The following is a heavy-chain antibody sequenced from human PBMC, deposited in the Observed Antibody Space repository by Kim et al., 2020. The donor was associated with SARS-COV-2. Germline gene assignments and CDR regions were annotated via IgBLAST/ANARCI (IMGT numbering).Heavy chain of an antibody. CDR2: INHSGST. V-gene: IGHV4-34*01. J-gene: IGHJ6*02. CDR1: GGSFSGYY. D-gene: IGHD5-18*01. CDR3: ARGPHTAMDKYYYYGMDV. Sequence: SETLSLTCAVYGGSFSGYYWSWIRQPPGKGLEWIGEINHSGSTNYNPSLKSRVTISVDTSKNQFSLKLSSVTAADTAVYYCARGPHTAMDKYYYYGMDVWGQGTTVTVSS.